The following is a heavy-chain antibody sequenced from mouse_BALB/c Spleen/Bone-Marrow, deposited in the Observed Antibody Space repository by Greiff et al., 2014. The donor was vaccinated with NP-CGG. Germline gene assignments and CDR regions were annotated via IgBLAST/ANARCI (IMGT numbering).Heavy chain of an antibody. D-gene: IGHD4-1*01. CDR3: ARWEYYAMDY. CDR1: GFNIKDTY. J-gene: IGHJ4*01. CDR2: IDPANGKT. Sequence: VQLQQSGAELVKPGASVKLSCTASGFNIKDTYMHWVKQRPEQGLEWIGRIDPANGKTKYGPKFQGKATITADTSSNTAYLQLSSLTSEDTAVYYCARWEYYAMDYWGQGTSATVSS. V-gene: IGHV14-3*02.